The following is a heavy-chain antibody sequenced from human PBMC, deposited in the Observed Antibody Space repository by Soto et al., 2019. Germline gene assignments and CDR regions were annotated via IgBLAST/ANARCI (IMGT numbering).Heavy chain of an antibody. V-gene: IGHV4-59*01. J-gene: IGHJ4*02. Sequence: PSETLSLTCTVSGGSISSYYWSWIRQPPGKGLEWIGYIYYSGSTNYNPSLKSRVTISVDTSKNQFSLKLSSVTAADTAVYYCARVTNPKCWSGYYTRSICDYWGQGTLVTVSS. CDR1: GGSISSYY. CDR2: IYYSGST. D-gene: IGHD3-3*01. CDR3: ARVTNPKCWSGYYTRSICDY.